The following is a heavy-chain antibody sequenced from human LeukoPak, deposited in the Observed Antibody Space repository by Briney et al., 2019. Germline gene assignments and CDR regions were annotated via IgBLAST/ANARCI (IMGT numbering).Heavy chain of an antibody. CDR2: INPSGGST. CDR3: ARAPGHPDPYYYYGMDV. Sequence: GASVKVSCKASGYTFTSYYMHWVRQAPGQGLEWMGIINPSGGSTSYAQKFQGRVTMTRDTSTSTVYMELSSLRSEDTAVYYRARAPGHPDPYYYYGMDVWGQGTTVTVSS. J-gene: IGHJ6*02. CDR1: GYTFTSYY. V-gene: IGHV1-46*01.